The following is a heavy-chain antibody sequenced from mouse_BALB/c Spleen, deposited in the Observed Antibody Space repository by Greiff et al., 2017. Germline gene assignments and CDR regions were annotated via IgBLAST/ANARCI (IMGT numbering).Heavy chain of an antibody. D-gene: IGHD2-1*01. CDR1: GFTFSSFG. CDR2: ISSGSSTI. Sequence: VQLVESGGGLVQPGGSRKLSCAASGFTFSSFGMHWVRQAPEKGLEWVAYISSGSSTIYYADTVKGRFTISRDNPKNTLFLQMTSLRSEDTAMYYCARNYGNGYYFDYWGQGTTLTVSS. CDR3: ARNYGNGYYFDY. V-gene: IGHV5-17*02. J-gene: IGHJ2*01.